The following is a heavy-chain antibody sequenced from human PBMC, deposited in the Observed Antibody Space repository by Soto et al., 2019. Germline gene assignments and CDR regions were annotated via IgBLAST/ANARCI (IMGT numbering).Heavy chain of an antibody. CDR3: AKTPSKDNFDY. Sequence: GGSLRLSCAASGFTFSSYGMHWVRQAPGKGLEWVAVISYDGSNKYYADSVKGRFTISRDNPKNTLYLQMNSLRAEDTAVYYCAKTPSKDNFDYWGQGTLVTVSS. J-gene: IGHJ4*02. V-gene: IGHV3-30*18. CDR1: GFTFSSYG. CDR2: ISYDGSNK.